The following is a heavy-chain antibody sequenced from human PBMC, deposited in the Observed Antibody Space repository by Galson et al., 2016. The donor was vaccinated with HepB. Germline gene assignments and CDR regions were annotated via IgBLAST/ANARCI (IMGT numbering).Heavy chain of an antibody. CDR2: KYWGDDK. CDR3: AHRRGSGSPWAYGAFDI. CDR1: GFSLSTTGVG. J-gene: IGHJ3*02. Sequence: PALVKPTQTLTLTCTFSGFSLSTTGVGVGWIRQPPGKALEWLALKYWGDDKYYNPSLKTRLIITKDTSKNQVVLTMTNLDPVDTATYYCAHRRGSGSPWAYGAFDIWGQGTMVTASS. V-gene: IGHV2-5*02. D-gene: IGHD1-26*01.